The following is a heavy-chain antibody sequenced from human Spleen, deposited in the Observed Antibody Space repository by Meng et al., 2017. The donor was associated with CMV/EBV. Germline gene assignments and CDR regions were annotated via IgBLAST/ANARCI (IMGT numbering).Heavy chain of an antibody. CDR3: ARPYIRGNYGFDP. CDR1: GFTFSDYY. Sequence: GESLKISCAASGFTFSDYYMSWIRQAPGKGLEWVSYISSSGSTIYYADSVKGRFTISRDNAKNSLYLQMNSLRAEDTALYYCARPYIRGNYGFDPWGQGTLVTVSS. CDR2: ISSSGSTI. J-gene: IGHJ5*02. V-gene: IGHV3-11*04. D-gene: IGHD3-10*01.